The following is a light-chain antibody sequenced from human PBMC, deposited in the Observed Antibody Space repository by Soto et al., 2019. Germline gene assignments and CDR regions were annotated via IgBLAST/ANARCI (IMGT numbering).Light chain of an antibody. V-gene: IGLV2-8*01. CDR2: DVS. Sequence: QSVLTQLPSASGSPGQSVTISCTGTSSDVGGYNFVSWYQHHPGKAPKLMIYDVSKRPSGVPDRFSGSKSGNTASLTVSGLQAEDEADYYCSSYAGINFYVFGAGTKVTVL. CDR1: SSDVGGYNF. J-gene: IGLJ1*01. CDR3: SSYAGINFYV.